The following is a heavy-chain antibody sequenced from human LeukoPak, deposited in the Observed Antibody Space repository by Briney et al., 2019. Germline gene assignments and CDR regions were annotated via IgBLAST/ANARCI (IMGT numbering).Heavy chain of an antibody. CDR3: VKDLSDRDVDY. CDR2: ISKNGGNT. J-gene: IGHJ4*02. V-gene: IGHV3-64D*06. D-gene: IGHD2-21*02. CDR1: GFTFSWYG. Sequence: PGGSLRLSCLGSGFTFSWYGMNWVRQAPGRGLEYVSAISKNGGNTYYVDSVKGRFTISRDNSKNTPYLQMNSLRVEDTAVYFCVKDLSDRDVDYWGQGTLVTVSS.